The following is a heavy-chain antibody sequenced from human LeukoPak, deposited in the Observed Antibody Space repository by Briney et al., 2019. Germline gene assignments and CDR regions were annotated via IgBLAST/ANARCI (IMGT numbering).Heavy chain of an antibody. J-gene: IGHJ4*02. CDR1: GGTFSSNA. CDR2: IIPILGIA. CDR3: ARSILNCSGGSCPYYFDY. D-gene: IGHD2-15*01. Sequence: SVKVSCKASGGTFSSNAISWVRQAPGQGLEWMGRIIPILGIANYAQKFQGRVTITADKSTSTAYMELSSLRSEDTAVYYCARSILNCSGGSCPYYFDYWGQGTLVTVSS. V-gene: IGHV1-69*04.